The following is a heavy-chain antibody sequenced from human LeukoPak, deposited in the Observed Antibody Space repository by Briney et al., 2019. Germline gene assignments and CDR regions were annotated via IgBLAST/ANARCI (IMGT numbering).Heavy chain of an antibody. V-gene: IGHV3-7*01. J-gene: IGHJ4*02. D-gene: IGHD2-2*01. CDR1: GVIFSSYW. CDR3: ARRGDIVVVPAAFMEY. CDR2: IKQDGSQK. Sequence: GGSLRLSCAASGVIFSSYWMSWGRQAPGKGREWVANIKQDGSQKYYVDSVKGRFTISRDNAKNSLYLQMNSLRAEDTAVYYCARRGDIVVVPAAFMEYWGQGTLVTVSS.